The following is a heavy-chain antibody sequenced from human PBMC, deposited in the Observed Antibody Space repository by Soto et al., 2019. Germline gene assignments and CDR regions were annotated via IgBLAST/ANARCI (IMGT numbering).Heavy chain of an antibody. D-gene: IGHD4-17*01. Sequence: QVQLQESGPGLVKPSQTLSLTCTVSGGSISSGGYYWSWIRQHPGKGLEWIGYIYYSGSTYYNPSLKSRVTISVDTSKNQFSLKLSSVTAADTAVYYCASLGSPFFGTHGDYEGYWGQGTLVTVSS. CDR2: IYYSGST. V-gene: IGHV4-31*03. CDR1: GGSISSGGYY. J-gene: IGHJ4*02. CDR3: ASLGSPFFGTHGDYEGY.